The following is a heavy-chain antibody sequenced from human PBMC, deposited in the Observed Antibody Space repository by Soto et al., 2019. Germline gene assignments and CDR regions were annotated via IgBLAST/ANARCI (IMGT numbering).Heavy chain of an antibody. J-gene: IGHJ6*02. Sequence: EVQLVESGGDLVQTGGSLRVSCVASGFSFSTTWMHWVRQAPGKGLVWVSRIKSDGRSTTYADSVKGRFTISRDNAKNTLYLQMNSLTAEDTAVYYCVRDRYYNMDVWGQGTTVTVSS. CDR2: IKSDGRST. CDR3: VRDRYYNMDV. CDR1: GFSFSTTW. V-gene: IGHV3-74*01.